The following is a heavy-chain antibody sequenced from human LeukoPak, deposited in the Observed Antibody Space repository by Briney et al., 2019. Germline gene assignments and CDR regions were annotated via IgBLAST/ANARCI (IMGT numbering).Heavy chain of an antibody. CDR3: ARGLGDFTY. V-gene: IGHV3-33*01. CDR1: GFTFSSYG. CDR2: IWYDGSNK. D-gene: IGHD3-16*01. Sequence: GGSLRLSCAASGFTFSSYGMHWVRQAPGKGLEWVAVIWYDGSNKYYADSVKGRFTISRDNAKNSLYLQMNSLRAEDTAVYYCARGLGDFTYWGQGTLVTVPS. J-gene: IGHJ4*02.